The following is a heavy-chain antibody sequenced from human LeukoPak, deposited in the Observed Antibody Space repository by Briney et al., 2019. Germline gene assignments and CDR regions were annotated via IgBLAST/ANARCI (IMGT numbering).Heavy chain of an antibody. Sequence: PSETLSLTCTVSGGSVSGYYWSWIRQPPGKGLEWIGYIYYSGSTNYNPSLKSRVTISVDTSKNQFSLKLSSVTAADTAVYYCARQNTYYDFWSGYWGDYYYGMDVWGQGTTVAVSS. CDR1: GGSVSGYY. CDR2: IYYSGST. D-gene: IGHD3-3*01. CDR3: ARQNTYYDFWSGYWGDYYYGMDV. J-gene: IGHJ6*02. V-gene: IGHV4-59*08.